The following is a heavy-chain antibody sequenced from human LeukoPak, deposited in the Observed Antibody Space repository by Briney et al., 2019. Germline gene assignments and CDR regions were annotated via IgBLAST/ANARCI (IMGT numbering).Heavy chain of an antibody. CDR3: ARALVLVVPAARYYYHYGMDV. J-gene: IGHJ6*02. Sequence: SETLSLTCAVYGGSFSGYYWSWIRQPPGKGLEWIGEINHSGSTNYNPSLKSRVTISVDTSKNQFSLKLSSVTAADTAVYYCARALVLVVPAARYYYHYGMDVWGQGTTVTVSS. CDR1: GGSFSGYY. V-gene: IGHV4-34*01. D-gene: IGHD2-2*01. CDR2: INHSGST.